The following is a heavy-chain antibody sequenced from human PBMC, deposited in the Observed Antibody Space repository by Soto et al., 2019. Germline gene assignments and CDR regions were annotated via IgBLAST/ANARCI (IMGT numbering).Heavy chain of an antibody. J-gene: IGHJ4*02. CDR3: ARVGGGYSYGRGYYFDY. CDR2: IYYSGST. CDR1: GGSISSGGYY. Sequence: PSETLSLTCTVSGGSISSGGYYWSWIRQHPGKGLEWIGYIYYSGSTYYNPSLKSRVTISVDTSKNQFSLKLSSVTAADTAVYYCARVGGGYSYGRGYYFDYWGQGTLVTVSS. V-gene: IGHV4-31*03. D-gene: IGHD5-18*01.